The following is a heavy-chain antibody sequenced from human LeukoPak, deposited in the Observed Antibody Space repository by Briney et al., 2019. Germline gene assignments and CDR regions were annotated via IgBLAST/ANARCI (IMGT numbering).Heavy chain of an antibody. Sequence: SVKVSCKASGGTFSSYAISWVRQASGQGLEWMGRIIPILGIANYAQKFQGRVTITADKSTSTAYMELSSLRSEDTAVYYCAREDYDFWSGYSSGYYGFDYWGQGTLVTVSS. V-gene: IGHV1-69*04. J-gene: IGHJ4*02. CDR2: IIPILGIA. CDR1: GGTFSSYA. CDR3: AREDYDFWSGYSSGYYGFDY. D-gene: IGHD3-3*01.